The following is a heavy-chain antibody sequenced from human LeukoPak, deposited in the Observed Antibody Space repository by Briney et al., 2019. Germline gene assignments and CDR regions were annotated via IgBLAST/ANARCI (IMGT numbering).Heavy chain of an antibody. CDR1: GFTFSNYI. CDR2: ILENGSNQ. V-gene: IGHV3-30*04. D-gene: IGHD6-19*01. CDR3: ARVQGGGYRTADY. J-gene: IGHJ4*02. Sequence: GGSLRLSCAASGFTFSNYIMHWVRQAPGKGLDWVAVILENGSNQYYADSVKGRFTISRDNSKNTLFLQMNSLRGEGTAMYYCARVQGGGYRTADYWGQGTLVTVSS.